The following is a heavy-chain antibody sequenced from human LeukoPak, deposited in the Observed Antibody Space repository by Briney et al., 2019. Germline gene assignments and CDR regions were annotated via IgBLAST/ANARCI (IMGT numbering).Heavy chain of an antibody. V-gene: IGHV4-59*01. CDR3: ARRGFARGDY. Sequence: SETLSLTCTVSGGSISSYYWSWIRQPPGKGLEWIGYIYYSGSTNYNPSLKSRVTISVDTSKNQFSLKLSSVSAADTAAYYCARRGFARGDYWGQGTMVTVSS. CDR2: IYYSGST. D-gene: IGHD3-10*01. J-gene: IGHJ4*02. CDR1: GGSISSYY.